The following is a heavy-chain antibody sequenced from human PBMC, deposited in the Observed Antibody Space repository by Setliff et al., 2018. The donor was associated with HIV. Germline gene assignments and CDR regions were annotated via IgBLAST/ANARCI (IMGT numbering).Heavy chain of an antibody. CDR1: GGSFSDYY. Sequence: PSETLSLTCAVYGGSFSDYYWTWIRQPPGKGLEWIGEINHSGSTNYNPSLKSRVTISVDRSKNQFSLNLSSVTAADTALYYCASLFHDTSAPWLYYFDYWGQGTLVTVSS. CDR3: ASLFHDTSAPWLYYFDY. CDR2: INHSGST. J-gene: IGHJ4*02. D-gene: IGHD3-22*01. V-gene: IGHV4-34*01.